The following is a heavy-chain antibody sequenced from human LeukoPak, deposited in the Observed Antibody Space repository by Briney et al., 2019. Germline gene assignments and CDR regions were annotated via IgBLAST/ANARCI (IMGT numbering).Heavy chain of an antibody. Sequence: PSETLSLTCTVSGGSISSSSYYWSWIRQPPGKGLEWIGYIYYSGSTNYNPSLKSRVTISVDTSKNQFSLKPSSVTAADTAVYYCARGKGYDYWGQGTLVTVSS. CDR3: ARGKGYDY. J-gene: IGHJ4*02. CDR2: IYYSGST. V-gene: IGHV4-61*01. D-gene: IGHD6-13*01. CDR1: GGSISSSSYY.